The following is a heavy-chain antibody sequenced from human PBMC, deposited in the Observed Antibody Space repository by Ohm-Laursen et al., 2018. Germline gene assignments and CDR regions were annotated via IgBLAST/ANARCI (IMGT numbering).Heavy chain of an antibody. Sequence: GSSVKVSCKASGYTFTNYYMHWVRQAPGQGLEWMGIINTGGGSTSHAQKFQGRLTMTRDTSTSTAYMELSSLRSEDTAMYYCARGQPIDFWGQGTLVTVSS. CDR2: INTGGGST. J-gene: IGHJ4*02. V-gene: IGHV1-46*01. CDR1: GYTFTNYY. CDR3: ARGQPIDF.